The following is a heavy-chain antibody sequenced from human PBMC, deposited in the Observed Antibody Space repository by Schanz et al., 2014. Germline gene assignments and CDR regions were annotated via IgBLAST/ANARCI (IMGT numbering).Heavy chain of an antibody. CDR1: GFTLSSYG. V-gene: IGHV3-30*18. CDR3: AKDGDSVVVISPTKSFDI. D-gene: IGHD2-21*01. Sequence: QVRLVESGGAVVQPGRSLRLSCAASGFTLSSYGMHWVRQAPGKGLEWVAFINSDGTKRFYADSVKSRFTISRDNSRNKLSLQMNSQRSGDRAVYSCAKDGDSVVVISPTKSFDIWGQGTMVTVSP. CDR2: INSDGTKR. J-gene: IGHJ3*02.